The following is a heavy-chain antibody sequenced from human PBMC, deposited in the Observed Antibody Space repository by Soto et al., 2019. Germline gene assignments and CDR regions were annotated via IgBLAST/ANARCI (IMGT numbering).Heavy chain of an antibody. CDR3: AKLLGPGSYYHDDY. Sequence: QVQLVQSGAEVKTPGSSVKVSCRASGGTSNNYADTWVRQAPGHGLEWMGGIIAYFGTATYAHKFRGRLTITADDSTRTNYMELRSLTTDDTAIYYCAKLLGPGSYYHDDYWGQVTLVTVSS. CDR2: IIAYFGTA. CDR1: GGTSNNYA. J-gene: IGHJ4*02. V-gene: IGHV1-69*01. D-gene: IGHD3-10*01.